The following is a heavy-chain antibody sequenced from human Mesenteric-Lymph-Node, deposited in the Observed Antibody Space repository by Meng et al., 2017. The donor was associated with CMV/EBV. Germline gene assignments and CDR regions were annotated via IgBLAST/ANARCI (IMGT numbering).Heavy chain of an antibody. J-gene: IGHJ4*02. CDR3: ARGVFDN. CDR1: GFMYSVCG. Sequence: RMCCVAYGFMYSVCGMNWVRRARGKGLEEVAYISGTTPYIHYADSMKGRVTISRDNAKNSMYLQLSSLRADDTAVYYCARGVFDNWGQGTLVTVSS. V-gene: IGHV3-21*01. CDR2: ISGTTPYI.